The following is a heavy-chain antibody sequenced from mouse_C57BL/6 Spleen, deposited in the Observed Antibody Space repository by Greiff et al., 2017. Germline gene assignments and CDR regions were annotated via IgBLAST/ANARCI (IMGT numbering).Heavy chain of an antibody. D-gene: IGHD1-1*01. V-gene: IGHV1-69*01. CDR1: GYTFTSYW. CDR2: IDPSDSYT. CDR3: ASRHYYGSSYAMDY. J-gene: IGHJ4*01. Sequence: QVQLQQPGAELVMPGASVKLSCKASGYTFTSYWMHWVKQRPGQGLEWIGEIDPSDSYTNYNQKFKGKSTLTVDKSSSTAYMQLSILTSEDSAVYYCASRHYYGSSYAMDYWGQGTSVTVSS.